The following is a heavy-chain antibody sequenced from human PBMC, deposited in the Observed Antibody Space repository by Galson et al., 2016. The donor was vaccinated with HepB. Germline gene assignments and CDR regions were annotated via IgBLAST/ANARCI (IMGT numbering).Heavy chain of an antibody. D-gene: IGHD6-19*01. CDR1: GFTFSNYD. V-gene: IGHV3-13*01. Sequence: SLRLSCAASGFTFSNYDMHWVRQAPGKGLEWVSSIYTAGDTNYQDSVEGRFTVSRENAKDSVYLHMNSLRAGGTAVYFCARGSYSSDWYRGSAYDFGMDVWGKGTPVTVSS. CDR2: IYTAGDT. CDR3: ARGSYSSDWYRGSAYDFGMDV. J-gene: IGHJ6*04.